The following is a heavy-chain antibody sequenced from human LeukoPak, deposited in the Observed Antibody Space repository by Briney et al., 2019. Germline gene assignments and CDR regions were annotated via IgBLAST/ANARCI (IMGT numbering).Heavy chain of an antibody. V-gene: IGHV4-34*01. CDR1: GGSFSGYY. CDR3: ARRVRFSYGVDY. CDR2: INHSGST. D-gene: IGHD1-26*01. Sequence: SETLSLTCAVYGGSFSGYYWSWIRQSPGKGLEWIGEINHSGSTNYNPSLKSRVTISVDTSKNQFSLKLNSATAADTAVYYCARRVRFSYGVDYWGQGTLVTVSS. J-gene: IGHJ4*02.